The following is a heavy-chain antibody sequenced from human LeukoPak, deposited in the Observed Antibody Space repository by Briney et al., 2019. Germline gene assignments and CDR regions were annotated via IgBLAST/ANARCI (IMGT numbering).Heavy chain of an antibody. CDR1: GGSISSYY. CDR3: ARRGASYRYFDY. D-gene: IGHD1-26*01. CDR2: IYYSGST. V-gene: IGHV4-59*08. Sequence: SETLSLTCTVSGGSISSYYWSWIRQPPGKGLEWIGYIYYSGSTNYNPSLKSRVTVSVDTSKNQFSLKLSSVTAADTAVYYCARRGASYRYFDYWGQGTLVTVSS. J-gene: IGHJ4*02.